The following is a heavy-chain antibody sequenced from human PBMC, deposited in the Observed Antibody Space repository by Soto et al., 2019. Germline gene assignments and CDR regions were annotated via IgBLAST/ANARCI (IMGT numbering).Heavy chain of an antibody. V-gene: IGHV3-33*01. J-gene: IGHJ4*02. D-gene: IGHD3-22*01. CDR1: GFTFSSYG. CDR2: IWYDGSNK. CDR3: ARIKPMYYYDSSGYYYDTTLIDY. Sequence: QVQLVESGGGVVQPGRSLRLSCAASGFTFSSYGMHWVRQAPGKGLEWVAVIWYDGSNKYYADSVKGRFTISRDNSKNTLYLQMNSLRAEDTAVYYCARIKPMYYYDSSGYYYDTTLIDYWGQGTLVTVSS.